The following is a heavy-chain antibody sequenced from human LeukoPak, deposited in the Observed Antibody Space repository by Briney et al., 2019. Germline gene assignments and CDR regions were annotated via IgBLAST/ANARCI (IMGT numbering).Heavy chain of an antibody. CDR1: GFIFRNYG. CDR3: ASEESSGWSPDAFDI. J-gene: IGHJ3*02. CDR2: IWFDGSDK. Sequence: GGSLRLSCAASGFIFRNYGMHWVRQAPGKGLQWVALIWFDGSDKYYADSVKGRFTISRDNAKNSLYLQMNSLRAEDTALYYCASEESSGWSPDAFDIWGQGTMVTVSS. D-gene: IGHD6-19*01. V-gene: IGHV3-30*02.